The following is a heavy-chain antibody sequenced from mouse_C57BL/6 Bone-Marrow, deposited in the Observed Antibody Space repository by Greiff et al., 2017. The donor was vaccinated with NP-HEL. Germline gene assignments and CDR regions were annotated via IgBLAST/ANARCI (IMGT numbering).Heavy chain of an antibody. CDR3: AKGVAMDY. CDR2: IDPSDSYT. CDR1: GYTFTSYW. Sequence: QVQLQQPGAELVMPGASVKLSCKASGYTFTSYWMHWVKQRPGQGLEWIGEIDPSDSYTNYNQKFKGKSTLTVDKSSSPAYMQLSSLTSEDSAVYYCAKGVAMDYWGQGTSVTVSS. J-gene: IGHJ4*01. V-gene: IGHV1-69*01.